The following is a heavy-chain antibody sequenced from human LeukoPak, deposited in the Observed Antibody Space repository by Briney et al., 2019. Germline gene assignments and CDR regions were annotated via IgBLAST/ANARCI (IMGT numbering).Heavy chain of an antibody. CDR2: IGNSGGNT. J-gene: IGHJ6*02. CDR3: ARPVQGYYYYGMDV. Sequence: PGGSLRLSCAASGITFSSYGMSWVRQAPGKGLEWVSTIGNSGGNTYYADSVKGRFTISRDNSKNTLYLQMNSLRAEDTAVYYCARPVQGYYYYGMDVWGQGTMVTVSS. CDR1: GITFSSYG. D-gene: IGHD2-2*01. V-gene: IGHV3-23*01.